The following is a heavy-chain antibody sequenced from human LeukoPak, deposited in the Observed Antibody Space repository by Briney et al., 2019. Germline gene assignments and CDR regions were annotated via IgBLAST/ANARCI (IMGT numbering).Heavy chain of an antibody. D-gene: IGHD3-16*02. CDR3: VTITFGGVIVTFIYFDY. CDR2: IRYDGSNK. J-gene: IGHJ4*02. CDR1: GFTFSSYG. V-gene: IGHV3-30*02. Sequence: GGSLRLSCAASGFTFSSYGMHWVRQAPGKGLEWVAFIRYDGSNKYYADSVKGRFTISRDNSKNTLYLQMNSLRAEDTAVYYCVTITFGGVIVTFIYFDYWGQGTLVTVSS.